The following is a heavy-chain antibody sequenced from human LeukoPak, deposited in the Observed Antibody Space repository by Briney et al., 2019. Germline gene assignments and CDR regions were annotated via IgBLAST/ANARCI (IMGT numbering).Heavy chain of an antibody. CDR3: ASVQYSSGWYVLDY. J-gene: IGHJ4*02. CDR1: GFTFSNYG. CDR2: ISYDGSNK. Sequence: GGSLRLSCAASGFTFSNYGMHWVRQAPGKGLEWVAVISYDGSNKYYADSVKGRFTISRDNSKNPLYLPMNSLRAEDTAVYYCASVQYSSGWYVLDYWGQGTLVTVSS. D-gene: IGHD6-19*01. V-gene: IGHV3-30*03.